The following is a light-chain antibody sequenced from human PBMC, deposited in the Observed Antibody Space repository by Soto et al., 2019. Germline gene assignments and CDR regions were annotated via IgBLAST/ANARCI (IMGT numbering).Light chain of an antibody. CDR1: LSVRSSY. J-gene: IGKJ5*01. V-gene: IGKV3-20*01. CDR2: GA. CDR3: QQYGSSPIT. Sequence: EIVLTQSPGTLSLSPGERATLSCRASLSVRSSYSAWYQQRPGQPPRLLMDGATRATGIPDRFSGSGSGTDFTLTISSLEPEDFAVYYCQQYGSSPITFGQGTRLDIK.